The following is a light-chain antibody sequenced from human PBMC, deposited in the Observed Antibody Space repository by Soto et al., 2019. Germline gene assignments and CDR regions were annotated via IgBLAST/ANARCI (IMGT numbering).Light chain of an antibody. CDR1: QSVSRH. CDR2: DAS. CDR3: QQYDKSPRT. Sequence: EIVLTQSPATLSLSPGERATLSCRASQSVSRHLAWYQQKPGQAPRLLIYDASNRATGIPARFSGSGSGTDFTLTISSLEPEDFAVYFCQQYDKSPRTFGLGTKVEIK. J-gene: IGKJ1*01. V-gene: IGKV3-11*01.